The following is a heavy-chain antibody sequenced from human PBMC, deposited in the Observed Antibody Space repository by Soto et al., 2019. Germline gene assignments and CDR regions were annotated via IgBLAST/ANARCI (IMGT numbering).Heavy chain of an antibody. J-gene: IGHJ4*02. D-gene: IGHD6-19*01. V-gene: IGHV3-23*01. CDR2: ISGSGGTT. Sequence: PGGSLRLSCAASGFTFSSYAMSWVRQAPGQGLEWVSLISGSGGTTYYADSVKGRFTVSRDNSKNTLHLQVSSLRTEDTAVYYCAKQLRGSGWYPLDSWGQGTPVTVSS. CDR1: GFTFSSYA. CDR3: AKQLRGSGWYPLDS.